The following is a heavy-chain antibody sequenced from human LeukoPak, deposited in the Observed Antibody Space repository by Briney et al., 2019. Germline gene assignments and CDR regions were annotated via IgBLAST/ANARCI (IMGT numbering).Heavy chain of an antibody. V-gene: IGHV3-21*01. D-gene: IGHD3-3*01. Sequence: GGSLRLSCAASGFTFSSYSMNWVRQAPGKGLEWVSSISSSSSYIYYADSVKGRFTISRDNAKNSLYLQMNSLRAEDTAVYYCARDPSVWSGYYPYYYYMDVWGKGTTVTVSS. J-gene: IGHJ6*03. CDR1: GFTFSSYS. CDR3: ARDPSVWSGYYPYYYYMDV. CDR2: ISSSSSYI.